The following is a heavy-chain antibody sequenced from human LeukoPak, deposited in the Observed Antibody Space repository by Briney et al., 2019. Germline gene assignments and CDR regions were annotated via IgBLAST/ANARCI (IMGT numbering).Heavy chain of an antibody. CDR3: ARDLRGVMLFDY. Sequence: GASVKVSCKASGYTFTSYGISWVRQAPGQGLEWMGRISAYNGNTNYAQKLQGRVTMTTDTSTSTAYMEPRSLRSDDTAVYYCARDLRGVMLFDYWGQGTLVTVSS. CDR2: ISAYNGNT. V-gene: IGHV1-18*01. D-gene: IGHD3-10*01. J-gene: IGHJ4*02. CDR1: GYTFTSYG.